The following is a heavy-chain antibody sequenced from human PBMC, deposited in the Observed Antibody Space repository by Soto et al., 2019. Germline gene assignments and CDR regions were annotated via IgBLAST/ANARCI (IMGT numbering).Heavy chain of an antibody. J-gene: IGHJ4*02. CDR1: GGSVTNSSYY. CDR3: VSQRTTVPSQAYFDC. D-gene: IGHD4-17*01. V-gene: IGHV4-39*01. Sequence: KPSQTISRTCTVSGGSVTNSSYYWGWILQSPGKGLQWIGSVYYRGRSYSKSSAKSRFTISFDTSKNPFSLRFNSFTASYTSVYFCVSQRTTVPSQAYFDCWGRGDMVVVSS. CDR2: VYYRGRS.